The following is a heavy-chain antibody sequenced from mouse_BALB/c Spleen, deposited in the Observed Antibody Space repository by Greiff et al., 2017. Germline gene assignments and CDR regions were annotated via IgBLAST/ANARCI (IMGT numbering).Heavy chain of an antibody. V-gene: IGHV1-54*01. J-gene: IGHJ2*01. CDR3: AREYDY. D-gene: IGHD5-1*01. CDR1: GYAFTNYL. CDR2: INPGSGGT. Sequence: VQLVESGAELVRPGTSVKVSCKASGYAFTNYLIEWVKQRPGQGLEWIGVINPGSGGTNYNEKFKGKATLTADKSSSTAYMQLSSLTSDDSAVYFCAREYDYWGQGTTLTVSS.